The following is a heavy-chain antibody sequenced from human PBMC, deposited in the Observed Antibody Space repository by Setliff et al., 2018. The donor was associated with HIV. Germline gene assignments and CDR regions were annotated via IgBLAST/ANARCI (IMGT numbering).Heavy chain of an antibody. V-gene: IGHV1-18*01. CDR2: ISGYNGNT. J-gene: IGHJ6*02. D-gene: IGHD3-10*01. CDR1: GYIFTTYG. CDR3: AREGITMVRGLIIHHYYSGMDV. Sequence: ASVKVSCKASGYIFTTYGISWVRQAPGQGLEWMGWISGYNGNTNYAQNLQGRVTMTTDTSTSTVYMELRSLRSDDTAVYYCAREGITMVRGLIIHHYYSGMDVWGQGTTVTVSS.